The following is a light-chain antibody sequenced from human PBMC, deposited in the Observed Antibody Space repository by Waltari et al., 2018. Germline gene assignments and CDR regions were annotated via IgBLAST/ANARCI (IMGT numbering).Light chain of an antibody. CDR3: QQYLLTQPA. CDR2: WAS. J-gene: IGKJ1*01. Sequence: DIVMTQSPDSLAVSLGERATINCKSSQSVLYISNNKNYLAWYQQKPGQPPKLLIYWASSREAGVPDRMSGSGSRTDLTRSISRLRAEDVAVYYCQQYLLTQPAIGQGTKVE. CDR1: QSVLYISNNKNY. V-gene: IGKV4-1*01.